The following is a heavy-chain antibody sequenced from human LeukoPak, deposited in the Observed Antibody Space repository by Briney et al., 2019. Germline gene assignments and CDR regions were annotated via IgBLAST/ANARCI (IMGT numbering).Heavy chain of an antibody. CDR2: INWNGGST. J-gene: IGHJ4*02. D-gene: IGHD6-13*01. V-gene: IGHV3-20*04. CDR3: ARGGIAATRTGEYFDY. Sequence: PGGSLRLSCAASGFTFDDYGMSWVRQAPGKRLEWVSGINWNGGSTGYADSVKGRFTISRDNAKNSLYLHMNSLRAEDTALYYCARGGIAATRTGEYFDYWGQGTLVTVSS. CDR1: GFTFDDYG.